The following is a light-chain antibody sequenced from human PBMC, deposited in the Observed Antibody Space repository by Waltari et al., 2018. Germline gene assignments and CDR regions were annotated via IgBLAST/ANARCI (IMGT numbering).Light chain of an antibody. CDR1: QSIHNY. CDR3: QQRRNWPLT. CDR2: DTS. J-gene: IGKJ4*01. V-gene: IGKV3-11*01. Sequence: DIVLTQSPATLSLSPGERATLSCRASQSIHNYLAWYQQKPVPAPRLLIDDTSNRATGISARFIGSGFWTDFTLTISSLEPEDFAVYDCQQRRNWPLTFGGGTKVEIK.